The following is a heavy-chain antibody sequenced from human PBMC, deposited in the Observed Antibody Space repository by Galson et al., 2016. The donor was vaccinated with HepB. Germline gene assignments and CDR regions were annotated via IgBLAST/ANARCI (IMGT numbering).Heavy chain of an antibody. V-gene: IGHV3-30-3*01. J-gene: IGHJ6*02. Sequence: SLRLSCAASVFTFSTYAMHWVRQVPGKGLDWVAVISSDGGNKNYSDSVKGRFTISRDNSKNTLYLQMNSLRDEDTAVYYCARGKSSSRYSYYYGMDVWGQGTTVTVSS. CDR2: ISSDGGNK. CDR3: ARGKSSSRYSYYYGMDV. CDR1: VFTFSTYA. D-gene: IGHD6-13*01.